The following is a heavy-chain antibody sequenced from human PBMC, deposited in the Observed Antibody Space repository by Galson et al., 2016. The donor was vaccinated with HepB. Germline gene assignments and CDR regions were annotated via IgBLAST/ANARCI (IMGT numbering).Heavy chain of an antibody. CDR3: ARAHYDFWRSEYPRFDP. V-gene: IGHV5-51*01. J-gene: IGHJ5*02. CDR1: GYSFRSYW. Sequence: QSGAEVKKPGESLKISCKGSGYSFRSYWIGWVRQMPGKGLEWMGIIYPGDSDTRYNPSFQGQVTISADKSISTAYLQWSSLKASDTAMYYCARAHYDFWRSEYPRFDPWGQGTRVAVSS. D-gene: IGHD3-3*01. CDR2: IYPGDSDT.